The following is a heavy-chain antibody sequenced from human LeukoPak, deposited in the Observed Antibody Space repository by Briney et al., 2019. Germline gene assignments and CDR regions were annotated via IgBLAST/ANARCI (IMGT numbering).Heavy chain of an antibody. Sequence: GGSLRLSCAASGFTFSDYYMSWIRQAPGKGLEWVSYISSSGSTIYYADSVKGRFTISRDNAKNSLYLQMNSLRAEDTAMYYCGREQLAFCGGDCYSGGYWGRGPRATVP. V-gene: IGHV3-11*01. D-gene: IGHD2-21*02. J-gene: IGHJ4*02. CDR3: GREQLAFCGGDCYSGGY. CDR1: GFTFSDYY. CDR2: ISSSGSTI.